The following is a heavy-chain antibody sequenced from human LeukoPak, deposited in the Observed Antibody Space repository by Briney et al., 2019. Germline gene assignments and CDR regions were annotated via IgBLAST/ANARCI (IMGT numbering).Heavy chain of an antibody. D-gene: IGHD2-15*01. CDR2: IRYDGTNK. V-gene: IGHV3-30*02. CDR1: GFTFSSHG. Sequence: PGGSLRLSCAASGFTFSSHGMHWVRQAPGKGLEWVAFIRYDGTNKYYADSVKGRFTISRDNSKNTLYLQMNSLRAEDTAVYYCAKDKDSTNWHFDYWGQGTLVTVSS. CDR3: AKDKDSTNWHFDY. J-gene: IGHJ4*02.